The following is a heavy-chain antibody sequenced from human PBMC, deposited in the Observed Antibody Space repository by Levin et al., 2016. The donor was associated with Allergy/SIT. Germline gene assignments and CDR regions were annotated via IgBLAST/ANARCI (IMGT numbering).Heavy chain of an antibody. J-gene: IGHJ4*02. CDR3: ARARSPGYFDY. Sequence: SETLSLTCTISGGSISSYYWSWIRQPPGKGLEWIGYIYYSGSTNYNPSLKSRVTISVDTSKNQFSLKLSSVTAADTAVYYCARARSPGYFDYWGQGTLVTVSS. V-gene: IGHV4-59*08. CDR2: IYYSGST. CDR1: GGSISSYY.